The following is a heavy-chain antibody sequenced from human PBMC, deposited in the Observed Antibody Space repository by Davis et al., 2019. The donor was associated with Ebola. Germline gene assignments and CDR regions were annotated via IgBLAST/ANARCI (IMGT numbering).Heavy chain of an antibody. Sequence: ASVKVSCKASGYTFTNYGVTWVRQAPGQGLEWMGWISAYKGNTNYAQKFQGRVTMTEDTSTDTAYMELSSLRSEDTAVYYCATDQYCSGGSCYRDYYYGMDVWGQGTTVTVSS. CDR3: ATDQYCSGGSCYRDYYYGMDV. CDR2: ISAYKGNT. D-gene: IGHD2-15*01. J-gene: IGHJ6*02. CDR1: GYTFTNYG. V-gene: IGHV1-18*01.